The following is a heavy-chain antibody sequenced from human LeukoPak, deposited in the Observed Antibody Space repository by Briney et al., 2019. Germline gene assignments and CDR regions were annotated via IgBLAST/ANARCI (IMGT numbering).Heavy chain of an antibody. CDR3: ARHQWHYYYYMGV. J-gene: IGHJ6*03. CDR1: GGSISSSSYY. CDR2: IYYSGDT. V-gene: IGHV4-39*01. D-gene: IGHD6-19*01. Sequence: SETLSLTCTVSGGSISSSSYYWGWIRQPPGKGLEWIGSIYYSGDTYYNPSLKSRRVTISVDTSKNQFSLRLSSVTAADTAVYYCARHQWHYYYYMGVWGKGSAVTVSS.